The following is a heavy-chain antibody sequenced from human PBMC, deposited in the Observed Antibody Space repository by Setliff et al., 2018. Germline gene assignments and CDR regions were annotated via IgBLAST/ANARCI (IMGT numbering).Heavy chain of an antibody. D-gene: IGHD6-13*01. CDR3: TTAPLAAASTC. V-gene: IGHV3-15*01. Sequence: KAGGSLRLSCAASGFTFTNTWMSWVRQAPGKGLEWVGRIKSKTDGGTTDYATPVKGRFTISRDDSKNTLNLQMNSLKTEDTGMYYCTTAPLAAASTCWGQGTLVTVSS. CDR2: IKSKTDGGTT. CDR1: GFTFTNTW. J-gene: IGHJ4*02.